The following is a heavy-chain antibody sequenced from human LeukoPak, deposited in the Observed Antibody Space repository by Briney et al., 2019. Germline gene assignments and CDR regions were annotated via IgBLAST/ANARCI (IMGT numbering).Heavy chain of an antibody. D-gene: IGHD3-3*01. CDR3: AKVIYDFWSGYIN. CDR1: GFTFSSYA. J-gene: IGHJ4*02. Sequence: GGSLRLSCAASGFTFSSYAMSWVRQAPGKGLEWVSGTRGSGGSTYYTDSVKGRFTISRDNSKNTLYLQMNSLRAEDTAVYYCAKVIYDFWSGYINWGQGTLVTVSS. V-gene: IGHV3-23*01. CDR2: TRGSGGST.